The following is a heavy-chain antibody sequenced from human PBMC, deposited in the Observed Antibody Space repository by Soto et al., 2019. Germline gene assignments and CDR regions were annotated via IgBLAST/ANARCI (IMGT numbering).Heavy chain of an antibody. CDR3: ATSLAAAGNGMDAFDI. J-gene: IGHJ3*02. Sequence: QVQLQESGPGLVKPSETLSLTCTVSGGSISSYYWSWIRQPPGKGLEWIGYIYYSGSTNYNPSLKRRVTISXXTXKSXCALKLSSVTAADTAVYYCATSLAAAGNGMDAFDIWGQGTMVTVSS. D-gene: IGHD6-13*01. V-gene: IGHV4-59*01. CDR1: GGSISSYY. CDR2: IYYSGST.